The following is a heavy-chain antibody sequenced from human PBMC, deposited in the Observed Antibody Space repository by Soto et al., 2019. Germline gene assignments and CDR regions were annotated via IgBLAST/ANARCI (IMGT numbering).Heavy chain of an antibody. D-gene: IGHD3-10*01. V-gene: IGHV4-34*01. CDR1: GGSFIGYY. CDR2: INHSGST. J-gene: IGHJ6*02. CDR3: ARGRLVRGVRVRSCMEV. Sequence: SETMSLTCAVYGGSFIGYYWSFIGHPPCKGREWIVEINHSGSTNYNPSLKSRVTISVDTSKNQFSLKLSSVTAADTAVYYCARGRLVRGVRVRSCMEVWGQGTTVTVSS.